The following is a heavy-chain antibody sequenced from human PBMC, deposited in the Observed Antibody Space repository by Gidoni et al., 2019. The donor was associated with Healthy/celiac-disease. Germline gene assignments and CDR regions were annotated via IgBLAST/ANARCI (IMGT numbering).Heavy chain of an antibody. CDR1: GFTFDDYA. CDR2: LSWNSRNI. CDR3: ARDCGDGGSYCPDGVCWFDI. J-gene: IGHJ3*02. V-gene: IGHV3-9*01. Sequence: EVQLVESGGGLVQPGRSLRLSCAASGFTFDDYAMHWVRQAPGKGLEWVSGLSWNSRNIGYADSVKGRFTISRDNAKNTLYLQMKSLRPEDTALYSCARDCGDGGSYCPDGVCWFDIWGQGTMVTVSS. D-gene: IGHD2-8*01.